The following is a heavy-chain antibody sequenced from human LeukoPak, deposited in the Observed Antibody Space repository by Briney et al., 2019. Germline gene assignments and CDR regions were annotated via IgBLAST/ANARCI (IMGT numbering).Heavy chain of an antibody. V-gene: IGHV1-2*06. D-gene: IGHD3-16*01. J-gene: IGHJ4*02. CDR3: ARWLGDYVWGSYFDY. Sequence: ASVKVSCKASGYTFTGYYMHWVRQAPGQGLEWMGRINPNSGGTNYAQKFQGRVTMTRDTSISTAYMELGRLRSDDTAVYYCARWLGDYVWGSYFDYWGQGTLVTVSS. CDR1: GYTFTGYY. CDR2: INPNSGGT.